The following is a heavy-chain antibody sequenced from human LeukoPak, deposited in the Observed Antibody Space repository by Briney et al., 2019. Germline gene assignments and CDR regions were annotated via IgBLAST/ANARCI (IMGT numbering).Heavy chain of an antibody. CDR1: GYTFTSYD. D-gene: IGHD3-9*01. CDR2: MNPNSGNT. V-gene: IGHV1-8*01. J-gene: IGHJ3*02. CDR3: ASDILTGHDAFDI. Sequence: ASVKVSCKASGYTFTSYDINWVRQATGQGLEWMGWMNPNSGNTGYAQKFQGRVTMTRNTSISTAYMELSSLRSEDTAVYYCASDILTGHDAFDIWGQGTMVTVSS.